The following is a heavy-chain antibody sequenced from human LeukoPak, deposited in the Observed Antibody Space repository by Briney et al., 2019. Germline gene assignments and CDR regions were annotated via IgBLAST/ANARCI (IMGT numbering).Heavy chain of an antibody. D-gene: IGHD3-10*01. CDR2: ISGSSSYI. J-gene: IGHJ4*02. Sequence: GGSLRLSCAASGFTFSSYAMNWVRQAPGKGLEWVSSISGSSSYIYYADSVKGRFTISRDNAKNSLYLQMNSLRAEDTAVYYCARVPGNGVLLWFGDDYFDYWGQGTLVTVSS. V-gene: IGHV3-21*01. CDR1: GFTFSSYA. CDR3: ARVPGNGVLLWFGDDYFDY.